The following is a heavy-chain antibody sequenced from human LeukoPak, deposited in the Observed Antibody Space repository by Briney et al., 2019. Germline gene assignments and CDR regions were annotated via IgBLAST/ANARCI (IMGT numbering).Heavy chain of an antibody. Sequence: SVKVSCNPSDHNISGYAKSGDRQARGQMIEWMGGIIPIFGTANYAQKFQGRVTITADESTSTAYMELSSLRSEDTAVYYCARGVSRKQWLVQHWGQGTLVTVSS. V-gene: IGHV1-69*01. J-gene: IGHJ1*01. CDR2: IIPIFGTA. CDR3: ARGVSRKQWLVQH. D-gene: IGHD6-19*01. CDR1: DHNISGYA.